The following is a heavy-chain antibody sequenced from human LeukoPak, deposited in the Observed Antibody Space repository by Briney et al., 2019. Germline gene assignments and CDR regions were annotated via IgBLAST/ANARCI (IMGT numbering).Heavy chain of an antibody. Sequence: GGSLRLSCAASGFTFSSYEMNWVRQAPGKGLEWVSYISSSSSYIYYADSVKGRFTISRDNAKNSLYLQMNSLRAEDTAVYYCARDLFVYGDYGYYFDYWGQGTLVTVSS. CDR2: ISSSSSYI. V-gene: IGHV3-21*05. CDR1: GFTFSSYE. J-gene: IGHJ4*02. CDR3: ARDLFVYGDYGYYFDY. D-gene: IGHD4-17*01.